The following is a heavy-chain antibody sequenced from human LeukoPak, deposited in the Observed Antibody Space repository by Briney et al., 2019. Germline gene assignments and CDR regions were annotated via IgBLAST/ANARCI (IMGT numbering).Heavy chain of an antibody. D-gene: IGHD3-10*01. CDR2: INPNSGGT. V-gene: IGHV1-2*02. J-gene: IGHJ4*02. Sequence: GASVKVSYKASGYTFTVYYMHWVRQAPGQGLEWMGWINPNSGGTNYAQKFQGRVTMTGDTSTSTAYMELSRLRSDDTAVYYCARAGPKIVLLWFGEANQYYIDYWGQGTLVTVSS. CDR3: ARAGPKIVLLWFGEANQYYIDY. CDR1: GYTFTVYY.